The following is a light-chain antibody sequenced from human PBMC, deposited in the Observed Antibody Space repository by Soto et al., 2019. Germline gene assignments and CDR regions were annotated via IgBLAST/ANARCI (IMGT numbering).Light chain of an antibody. V-gene: IGKV3-11*01. Sequence: EIVLTQSPATLSLSPGERATLSCRASQSISSYLAWYQHKPGQAPRLLIYDASNRATGIPARFRGSGSGTDFTLTISSLEPEDFGVYYCQQRGSWPTFGPGTKVDIK. J-gene: IGKJ1*01. CDR1: QSISSY. CDR3: QQRGSWPT. CDR2: DAS.